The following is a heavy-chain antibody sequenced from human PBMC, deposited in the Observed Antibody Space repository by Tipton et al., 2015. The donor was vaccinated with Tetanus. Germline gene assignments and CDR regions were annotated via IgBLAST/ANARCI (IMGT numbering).Heavy chain of an antibody. J-gene: IGHJ4*02. V-gene: IGHV3-30-3*01. CDR3: ASGVLLQGGPLDN. CDR2: ISFDGTYR. Sequence: SLRLSCAASGLTFSRYALHWVRQAPGHGLEWVAIISFDGTYRYYADSAKGRFTISRDNSKNTLYLQVNSLRVDDTAVYYCASGVLLQGGPLDNWCQGTLVTVSS. CDR1: GLTFSRYA. D-gene: IGHD3-10*01.